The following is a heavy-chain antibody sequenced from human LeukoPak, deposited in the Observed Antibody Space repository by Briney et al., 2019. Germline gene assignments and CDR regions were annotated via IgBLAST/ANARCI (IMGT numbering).Heavy chain of an antibody. CDR1: GFTFSSYA. J-gene: IGHJ4*02. CDR2: ISGSGGST. D-gene: IGHD3-22*01. Sequence: WGSLRLSCAASGFTFSSYAMGWVRQAPGKGLEWVSAISGSGGSTYYADSVKGRFTISRDTSKNTLYLQMNSLRAEDTAVYYCARDKEGYDSSGYYVFDYWGQGTLVTVSS. V-gene: IGHV3-23*01. CDR3: ARDKEGYDSSGYYVFDY.